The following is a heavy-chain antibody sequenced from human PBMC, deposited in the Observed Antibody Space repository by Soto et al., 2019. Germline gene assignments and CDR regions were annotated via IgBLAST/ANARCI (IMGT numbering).Heavy chain of an antibody. V-gene: IGHV3-23*01. D-gene: IGHD3-3*01. J-gene: IGHJ4*02. CDR1: GFTFSSYA. CDR3: AKAYYDFWSGYPPQLDY. Sequence: GGSLRLSCAASGFTFSSYAMSWVRQAPGKGLEWVSAISGSGGSTYYADSVKGRFTISRDNSKNTLYLQMNSLRAEDTAVYYCAKAYYDFWSGYPPQLDYWGQGTLVTVSS. CDR2: ISGSGGST.